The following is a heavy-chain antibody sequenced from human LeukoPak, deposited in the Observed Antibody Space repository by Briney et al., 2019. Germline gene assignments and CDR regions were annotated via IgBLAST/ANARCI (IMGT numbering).Heavy chain of an antibody. CDR1: GYTLTELS. Sequence: GASVKVSFKVSGYTLTELSMHWGRQAPGKGLEWMGGFDPEDGETIYAQKFQGRVTMTADTSTDTDYMELSSLRSADTAVYYCATGWGAEDPPNWFDPWGQGTLVTVSS. CDR2: FDPEDGET. D-gene: IGHD3-16*01. CDR3: ATGWGAEDPPNWFDP. V-gene: IGHV1-24*01. J-gene: IGHJ5*02.